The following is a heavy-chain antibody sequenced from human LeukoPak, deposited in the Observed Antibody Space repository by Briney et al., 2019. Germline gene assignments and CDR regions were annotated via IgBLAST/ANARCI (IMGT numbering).Heavy chain of an antibody. CDR2: ISYDGGKK. CDR1: GFTFSSYA. CDR3: ASPLRGYYYGSGSYWWGIDY. Sequence: GGSLRLSCAASGFTFSSYAMHWVRQAPGKGLEWVAVISYDGGKKFYADSVKGRFTISSDNSKNTLFLQMNSLRAEDTAVYYCASPLRGYYYGSGSYWWGIDYWGQGTLVTVSS. J-gene: IGHJ4*02. D-gene: IGHD3-10*01. V-gene: IGHV3-30-3*01.